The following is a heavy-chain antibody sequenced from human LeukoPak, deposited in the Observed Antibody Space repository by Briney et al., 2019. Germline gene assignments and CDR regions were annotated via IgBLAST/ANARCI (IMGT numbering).Heavy chain of an antibody. CDR1: GFTFDDYT. V-gene: IGHV3-43*01. J-gene: IGHJ4*02. Sequence: PGGSLRLSCAASGFTFDDYTMHWVRHAPGKGLEWVSLISWDGGSTYYADSVKGRFTISRDNNKNSLYLQMNSLRTEDTALYYCAKDSPTYSSGWSDPLDYWGQGTLVTVSS. CDR2: ISWDGGST. CDR3: AKDSPTYSSGWSDPLDY. D-gene: IGHD6-19*01.